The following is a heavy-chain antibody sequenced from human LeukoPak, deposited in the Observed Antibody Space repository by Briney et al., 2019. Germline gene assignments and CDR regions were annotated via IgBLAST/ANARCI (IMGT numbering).Heavy chain of an antibody. D-gene: IGHD5-18*01. CDR1: GGSFSGYY. Sequence: SETLSLTCAVYGGSFSGYYWSWIRQPPGKGLEWIGEINHSGSTNYNPSLKSRVTISVDTSKNQFSLKLSSVTAADTAVYYCARVVDTAMVIFDYWGQGTLVTVS. J-gene: IGHJ4*02. CDR3: ARVVDTAMVIFDY. CDR2: INHSGST. V-gene: IGHV4-34*01.